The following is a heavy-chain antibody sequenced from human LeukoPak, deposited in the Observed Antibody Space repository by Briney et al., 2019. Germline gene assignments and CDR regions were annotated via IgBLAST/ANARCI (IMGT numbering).Heavy chain of an antibody. CDR2: IDPSDSYT. Sequence: KHGESLKISCKGSGYSFTSYWISWVRQLPGKGLEWMGRIDPSDSYTNYSPSFQGHVTISADKSISTAYLQWSSLKASDTAIYYCARLYGSYFDYWGQGTLVTVSS. V-gene: IGHV5-10-1*01. CDR1: GYSFTSYW. D-gene: IGHD1-26*01. CDR3: ARLYGSYFDY. J-gene: IGHJ4*02.